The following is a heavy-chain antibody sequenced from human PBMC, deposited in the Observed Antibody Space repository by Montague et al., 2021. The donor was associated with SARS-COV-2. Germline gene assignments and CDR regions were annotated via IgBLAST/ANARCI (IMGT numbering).Heavy chain of an antibody. V-gene: IGHV3-23*01. J-gene: IGHJ4*02. CDR1: GFPFNNFA. CDR3: ARGSSGWQGYKNGYFDY. Sequence: SRRLSWAASGFPFNNFAMSWVRQAPGKGLEWVSLIFGGGYGTYYADSVKGRFTVSRDNAKNSLYLQMNSLRAEDTALYHCARGSSGWQGYKNGYFDYWGQGTLVTVSS. CDR2: IFGGGYGT. D-gene: IGHD6-19*01.